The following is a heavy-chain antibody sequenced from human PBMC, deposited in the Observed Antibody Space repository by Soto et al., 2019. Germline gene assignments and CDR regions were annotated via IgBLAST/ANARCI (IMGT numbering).Heavy chain of an antibody. Sequence: GGSLRLSCAASGFTFSSYGMHWVRQAPGKGLEWVAVIWYDGSNKYYADSVKGRFTISRDNSKNTLYLQMNSLRAEDTAVYYCARAVPAAINYYYYYMDVWGKGTTVTVSS. V-gene: IGHV3-33*01. CDR3: ARAVPAAINYYYYYMDV. CDR2: IWYDGSNK. CDR1: GFTFSSYG. J-gene: IGHJ6*03. D-gene: IGHD2-2*02.